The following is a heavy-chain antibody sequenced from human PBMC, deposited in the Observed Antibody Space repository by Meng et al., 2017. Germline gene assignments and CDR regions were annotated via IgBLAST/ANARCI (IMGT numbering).Heavy chain of an antibody. D-gene: IGHD2-15*01. J-gene: IGHJ5*02. CDR3: ARLVAGTFGQLFDP. V-gene: IGHV7-4-1*02. CDR2: INTNTGNP. Sequence: QVQLVQSGSGLKKPWASVKGSCKASGYTFTSYAMNWVRQAPGQGLEWMGWINTNTGNPTYAQGFTGRFVFSLDTSVSTAYLQISSLKAEDTAVYYCARLVAGTFGQLFDPWGQGTLVTVSS. CDR1: GYTFTSYA.